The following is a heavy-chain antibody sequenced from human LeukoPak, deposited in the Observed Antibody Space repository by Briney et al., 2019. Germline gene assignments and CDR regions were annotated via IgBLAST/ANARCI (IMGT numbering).Heavy chain of an antibody. CDR3: ARLWGSYHMPLG. Sequence: SETLSPTCTVSGGSISSSSYYWGWIRQPPGKGLEWIGSIYYSGSTYYNPSLKSRVTISVDTSKNQFSLKLSSVTAADTAVYYCARLWGSYHMPLGWGQGTLVTVSS. CDR2: IYYSGST. V-gene: IGHV4-39*01. J-gene: IGHJ4*02. D-gene: IGHD3-16*02. CDR1: GGSISSSSYY.